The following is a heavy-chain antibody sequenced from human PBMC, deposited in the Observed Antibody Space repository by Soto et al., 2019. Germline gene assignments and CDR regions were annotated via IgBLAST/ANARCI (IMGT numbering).Heavy chain of an antibody. D-gene: IGHD6-19*01. Sequence: QVQLVESGGGVVQPGRSLRLSCAASGFTFSTFGMHWVRQAPGKGLEWVAAIWYDGSNQHYADSMKGRLTTSRDNSKNTLYLQMNTLKVEDTAVYYCARATYSSAWTLHHWGHGTLVTVSS. V-gene: IGHV3-33*01. CDR3: ARATYSSAWTLHH. CDR1: GFTFSTFG. CDR2: IWYDGSNQ. J-gene: IGHJ5*02.